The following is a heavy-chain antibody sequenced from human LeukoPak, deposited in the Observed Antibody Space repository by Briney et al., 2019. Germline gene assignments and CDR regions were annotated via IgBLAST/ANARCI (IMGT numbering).Heavy chain of an antibody. CDR3: TTPASGNLYYYYYMDV. CDR1: GFTFSNAW. J-gene: IGHJ6*03. CDR2: IKSKTDGGTT. V-gene: IGHV3-15*01. D-gene: IGHD4-23*01. Sequence: PGGSLRLSCAASGFTFSNAWMSWVRQAPGKGLEWVGRIKSKTDGGTTDYAAPVKGRFTISRDDSKNTLYLQMNSLKTEDTAVYYCTTPASGNLYYYYYMDVWGKGTTVTVSS.